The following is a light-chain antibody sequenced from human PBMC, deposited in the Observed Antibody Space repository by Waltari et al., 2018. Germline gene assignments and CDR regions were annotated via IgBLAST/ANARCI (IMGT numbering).Light chain of an antibody. CDR2: GAS. CDR3: LQYKSFPWT. V-gene: IGKV1-17*01. Sequence: DIQMTQSPSSLSASVGDRVTITCRASQDIRNELGWYQQKPGQPPKRLIYGASTLQSGVPSRFSCSGSGTDFTLTISSLQPEDFTTYYCLQYKSFPWTFGQGTKVETK. J-gene: IGKJ1*01. CDR1: QDIRNE.